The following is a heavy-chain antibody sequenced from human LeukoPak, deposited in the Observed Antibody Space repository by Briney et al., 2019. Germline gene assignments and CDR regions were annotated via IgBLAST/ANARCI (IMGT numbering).Heavy chain of an antibody. CDR3: AKDRSRDYADYYFDY. CDR1: GFTFSSYG. Sequence: PGRSLRLSCAASGFTFSSYGMHWVRQAPGKGLEWVAVIWYDGSNKYYADSVKGRFTISRDNSKNTLYLQMNSLRAEDTAVYYCAKDRSRDYADYYFDYWGQGTLVTVSS. CDR2: IWYDGSNK. J-gene: IGHJ4*02. V-gene: IGHV3-33*06. D-gene: IGHD4-17*01.